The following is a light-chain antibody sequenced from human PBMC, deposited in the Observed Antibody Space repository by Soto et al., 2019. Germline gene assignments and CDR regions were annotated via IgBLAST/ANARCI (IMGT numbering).Light chain of an antibody. J-gene: IGKJ1*01. Sequence: DIQMTQSPSSLSASVGDRVAITCRASQSVNTYLNWYQHTPGKAPKLLIYGASSLQSGVPSRFSGSGSGTEFTLTISSLQPEDFAIYYCQQSYSTPWTFGQGTKVEIK. CDR3: QQSYSTPWT. CDR1: QSVNTY. CDR2: GAS. V-gene: IGKV1-39*01.